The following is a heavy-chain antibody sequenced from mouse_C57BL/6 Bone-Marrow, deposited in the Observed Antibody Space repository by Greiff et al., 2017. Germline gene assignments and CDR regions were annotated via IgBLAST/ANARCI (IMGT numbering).Heavy chain of an antibody. CDR1: GYTFTNYW. V-gene: IGHV1-63*01. J-gene: IGHJ4*01. Sequence: QVQLQQSGAELVRPGTSVKMSCKASGYTFTNYWIGWAKQRPGHGLEWIGDIYPGGGYTNYNEKFKGKATLTADKSSSTAYMQFSSLTSEDSAIDYCAREGLGLGGWLLRAMDYWGQGTSVTVSS. CDR3: AREGLGLGGWLLRAMDY. D-gene: IGHD2-3*01. CDR2: IYPGGGYT.